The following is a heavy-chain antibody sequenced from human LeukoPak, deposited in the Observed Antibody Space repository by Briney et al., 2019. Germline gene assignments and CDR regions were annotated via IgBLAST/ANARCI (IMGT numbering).Heavy chain of an antibody. Sequence: PGGSLRLSCAASGFTFSSYAMSWVRQAPGKGLEWVSAISGSGGSTYYADPVKGRFTISRDNSKNTLYLQMNSLRAEDTAVYYCAKAPTKEEEWLLLNYFDYWGQGTLVTVSS. CDR2: ISGSGGST. D-gene: IGHD3-22*01. J-gene: IGHJ4*02. CDR1: GFTFSSYA. CDR3: AKAPTKEEEWLLLNYFDY. V-gene: IGHV3-23*01.